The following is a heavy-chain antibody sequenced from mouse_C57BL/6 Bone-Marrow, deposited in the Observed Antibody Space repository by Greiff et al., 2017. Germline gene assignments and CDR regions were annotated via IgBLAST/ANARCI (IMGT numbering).Heavy chain of an antibody. D-gene: IGHD3-1*01. CDR3: TTYSPFAY. V-gene: IGHV14-4*01. CDR2: IDPENGDT. J-gene: IGHJ3*01. CDR1: GFNIKDDY. Sequence: VQLKQSGAELVRPGASVKLSCTASGFNIKDDYMHWVKQRPEQGLEWIGWIDPENGDTEYASKFQGKATITADTSSNTAYLQLSSLTSEDTAAYYCTTYSPFAYWGQGTLVTVSA.